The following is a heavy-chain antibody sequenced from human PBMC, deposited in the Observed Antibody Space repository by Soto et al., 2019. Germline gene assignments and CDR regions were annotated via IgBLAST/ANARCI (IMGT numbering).Heavy chain of an antibody. J-gene: IGHJ4*02. CDR1: GFTFSNHA. CDR2: ISASGGST. V-gene: IGHV3-23*01. D-gene: IGHD6-19*01. CDR3: AKDRDTSGWAAYYFDY. Sequence: PGGSLRLSCAASGFTFSNHAMHWVRQAPEKGLEWVAFISASGGSTYYADSVKGRFTISRDNSKNTLYLQMNSLEAEDTALYYCAKDRDTSGWAAYYFDYWGQGTLVTVSS.